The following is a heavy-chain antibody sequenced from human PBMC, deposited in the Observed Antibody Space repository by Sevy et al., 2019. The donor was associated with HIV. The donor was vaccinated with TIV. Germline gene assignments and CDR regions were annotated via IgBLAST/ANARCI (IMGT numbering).Heavy chain of an antibody. CDR1: GFTFSDYY. CDR2: ISSSGSII. D-gene: IGHD3-3*01. CDR3: ASGITIFGVVTPDY. V-gene: IGHV3-11*01. J-gene: IGHJ4*02. Sequence: GGSLRLSCAASGFTFSDYYMSWIRQAPGKGLGWVSYISSSGSIIYYADSVKGRFTISRDNAKNSLYLQMNSLRAEDTAVYYCASGITIFGVVTPDYWGQGTLVTVSS.